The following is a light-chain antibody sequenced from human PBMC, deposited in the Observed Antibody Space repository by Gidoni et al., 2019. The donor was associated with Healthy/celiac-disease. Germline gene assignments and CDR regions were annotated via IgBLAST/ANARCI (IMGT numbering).Light chain of an antibody. CDR2: AAS. CDR3: QQSYSTLRA. V-gene: IGKV1-39*01. Sequence: IQMTQSPSSLSASVGDRVTITFRASQSISSYLNWYQQKPGKAPKLLIYAASSLQSGVPARFSGSGSGTDFTLTISSLQPEDFATYYCQQSYSTLRAFGGGTKVEIK. CDR1: QSISSY. J-gene: IGKJ4*01.